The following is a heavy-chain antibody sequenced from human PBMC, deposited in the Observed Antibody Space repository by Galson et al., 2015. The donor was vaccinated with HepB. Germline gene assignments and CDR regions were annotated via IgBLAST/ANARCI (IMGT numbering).Heavy chain of an antibody. CDR2: IYHSGST. CDR3: ARAPHYYDSSGDAFDI. V-gene: IGHV4-30-2*01. CDR1: GGSISSGGYS. J-gene: IGHJ3*02. D-gene: IGHD3-22*01. Sequence: MSLTCAVSGGSISSGGYSWSWIRQPPGKGLEWIGYIYHSGSTYYNPSLKSRVTISVDRSKNQFSLKLSSVTAADTAVYYCARAPHYYDSSGDAFDIWGQGTMVTVSS.